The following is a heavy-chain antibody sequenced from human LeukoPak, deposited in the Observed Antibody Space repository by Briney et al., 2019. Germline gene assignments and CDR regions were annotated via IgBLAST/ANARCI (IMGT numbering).Heavy chain of an antibody. J-gene: IGHJ4*02. V-gene: IGHV3-30-3*01. CDR1: GFSLSGYG. D-gene: IGHD6-6*01. CDR2: VSYDGSKK. Sequence: GGSLRLSCAASGFSLSGYGMHWVRQAPGKGLEWVAVVSYDGSKKYYADSVKGRFTISRDNSKNTRYLEMNSLKVEDTAVYYCARVRAAHYYDYWGQGTLVTVSS. CDR3: ARVRAAHYYDY.